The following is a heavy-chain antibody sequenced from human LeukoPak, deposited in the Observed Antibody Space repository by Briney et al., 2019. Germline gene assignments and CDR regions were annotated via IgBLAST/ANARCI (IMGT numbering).Heavy chain of an antibody. J-gene: IGHJ4*02. CDR1: GFTFSSYG. D-gene: IGHD2-15*01. V-gene: IGHV3-23*01. CDR2: ISGSSGST. Sequence: GGSLRLSCAAPGFTFSSYGMSWVRQAPGKGLEWVSAISGSSGSTYYADSVKGRFTISRDNSKNTLYLQMNSLRAEDTAVYYCAKGKGSEAAHFDYWGQGTLVAVSS. CDR3: AKGKGSEAAHFDY.